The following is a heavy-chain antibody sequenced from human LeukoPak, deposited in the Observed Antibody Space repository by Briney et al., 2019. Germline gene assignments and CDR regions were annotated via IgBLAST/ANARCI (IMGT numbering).Heavy chain of an antibody. CDR2: INPSGGST. CDR3: ARETDYYDSSGYYYDLYYFDY. CDR1: GYTFTSYY. Sequence: ASVKVSCKASGYTFTSYYMHWVRQAPGQGLEWMGIINPSGGSTSYAQKFQGRVTMTRDTSTSTVYMELSSLRSEDTAVYYCARETDYYDSSGYYYDLYYFDYWGQGTLVTVSS. D-gene: IGHD3-22*01. J-gene: IGHJ4*02. V-gene: IGHV1-46*01.